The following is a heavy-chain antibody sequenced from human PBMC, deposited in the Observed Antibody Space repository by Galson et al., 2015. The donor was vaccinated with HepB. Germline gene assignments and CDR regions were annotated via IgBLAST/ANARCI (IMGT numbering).Heavy chain of an antibody. V-gene: IGHV1-18*01. CDR3: ATRNFDEEAFDN. CDR1: GYNFSSHG. Sequence: QSGAEVKKPGASVKVSCTASGYNFSSHGLDWLRQAPGLGPEWLGRINTYNGQTDFAQNFRGRVAMTVETSTTTASMELRNLRSDDTAIYYCATRNFDEEAFDNWGQGTLVTVSS. J-gene: IGHJ4*02. CDR2: INTYNGQT.